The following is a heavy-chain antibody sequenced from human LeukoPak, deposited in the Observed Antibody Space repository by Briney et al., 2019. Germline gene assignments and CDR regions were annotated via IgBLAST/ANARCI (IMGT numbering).Heavy chain of an antibody. V-gene: IGHV1-69*05. CDR2: IIPIFGTA. CDR1: GYTFSSYA. D-gene: IGHD2-8*01. Sequence: GASVKVSCKASGYTFSSYAISWVRQAPGQGLEWMGRIIPIFGTANYAQKFQGRVTITTDESTSTAYMELSSLRSEDTAVYYCARETHCTNGVCYPLFDYWGQGTLVTVSS. CDR3: ARETHCTNGVCYPLFDY. J-gene: IGHJ4*02.